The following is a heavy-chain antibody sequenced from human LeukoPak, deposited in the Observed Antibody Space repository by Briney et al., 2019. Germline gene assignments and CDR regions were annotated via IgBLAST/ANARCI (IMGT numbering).Heavy chain of an antibody. V-gene: IGHV3-48*03. J-gene: IGHJ4*02. CDR3: ARDWGRPAYYFDY. CDR2: ISSSGTTI. D-gene: IGHD3-16*01. Sequence: GGSLRLFCAASGFTFSSYEMNWVRQAPGKGLEWVSYISSSGTTIYYADSVKGRFTISRDNTKKSLYLQMNSLRAEDTAVYYCARDWGRPAYYFDYWGQGTLVTVSS. CDR1: GFTFSSYE.